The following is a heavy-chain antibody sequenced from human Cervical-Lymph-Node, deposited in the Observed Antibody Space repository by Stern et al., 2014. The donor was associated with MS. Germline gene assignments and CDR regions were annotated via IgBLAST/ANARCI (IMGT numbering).Heavy chain of an antibody. CDR1: GFTFSSQW. Sequence: EVQLLESGGGVVQPGGSLRLSCVASGFTFSSQWMHWVRQAPGKGLVWVSRINSDGSRTTYADFVKGRFTISRDNAKKTLYLQMDSLRAEDTAVYYCARSNYGMDVWGQGTTVTVSS. CDR3: ARSNYGMDV. CDR2: INSDGSRT. J-gene: IGHJ6*02. V-gene: IGHV3-74*02. D-gene: IGHD2-8*01.